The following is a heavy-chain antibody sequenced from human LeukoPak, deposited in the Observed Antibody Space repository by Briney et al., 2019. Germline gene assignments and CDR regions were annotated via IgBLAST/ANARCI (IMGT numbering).Heavy chain of an antibody. CDR2: IYYSGSS. J-gene: IGHJ1*01. Sequence: SETLSLTCTVSGDSTSSSSYYWGWVRQPPGKGLQWIADIYYSGSSYYSPSLKSRVTISLDTSKNQFSLKLRSVTAADTAVYFCARRRYYDSTGLLDWGQGTLVSVSS. CDR3: ARRRYYDSTGLLD. D-gene: IGHD3-22*01. V-gene: IGHV4-39*01. CDR1: GDSTSSSSYY.